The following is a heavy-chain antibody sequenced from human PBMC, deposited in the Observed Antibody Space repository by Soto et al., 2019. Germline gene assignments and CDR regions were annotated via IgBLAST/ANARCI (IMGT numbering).Heavy chain of an antibody. CDR2: IIPIFGTA. J-gene: IGHJ5*02. CDR1: GGTFSSYA. Sequence: QVQLVQSGAEVKKPGSSVKVSCKASGGTFSSYAISWVRQAPGQGLEWMGGIIPIFGTANYAQKLQDRVTITADESTSKAYMELSSLRSEDTAVYYCARVVSDYYDFWSGQNWFDPWGQGTLVTVSS. D-gene: IGHD3-3*01. CDR3: ARVVSDYYDFWSGQNWFDP. V-gene: IGHV1-69*01.